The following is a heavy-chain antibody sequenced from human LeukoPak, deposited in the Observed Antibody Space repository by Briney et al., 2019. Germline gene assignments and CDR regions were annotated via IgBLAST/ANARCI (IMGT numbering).Heavy chain of an antibody. Sequence: PGGSLRLSCAASGFTFSSYGMHWVRQAPGKGLEWVAVISYDGSNKYYADSVKGRFTISRDNSKNTLYLQMNSLRAEDTAAYYCAKDPYSYVRDYYYGMDVWGQGTTVTVSS. D-gene: IGHD5-18*01. V-gene: IGHV3-30*18. CDR3: AKDPYSYVRDYYYGMDV. CDR2: ISYDGSNK. CDR1: GFTFSSYG. J-gene: IGHJ6*02.